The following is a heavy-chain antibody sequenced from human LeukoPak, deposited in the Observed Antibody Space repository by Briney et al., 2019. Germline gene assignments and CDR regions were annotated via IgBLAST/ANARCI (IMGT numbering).Heavy chain of an antibody. Sequence: SETLSLTCTVSGDSISSGSYYWGWIRQPPGKGLEWIGSIYYSGSTYYNPSLKSRVTISVDTSKNQFSLKLSSVTAADTAVYYCARNFITMVRGALDYWGQGTLVTVSS. CDR1: GDSISSGSYY. CDR3: ARNFITMVRGALDY. D-gene: IGHD3-10*01. CDR2: IYYSGST. J-gene: IGHJ4*02. V-gene: IGHV4-39*07.